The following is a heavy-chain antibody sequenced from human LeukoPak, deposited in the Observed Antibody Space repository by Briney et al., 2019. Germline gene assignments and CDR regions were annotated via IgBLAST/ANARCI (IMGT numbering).Heavy chain of an antibody. CDR3: AKDQFWFGESNAFDY. Sequence: PGGSLRLSCAASGFTFSSYGMHWVRQAPGKGLEWVAFIRYDGSNKYYADSVKGRFTISRDNSKNTLYLQMNGLRAEDTAVYYCAKDQFWFGESNAFDYWGQGTLVTVSS. CDR2: IRYDGSNK. J-gene: IGHJ4*02. V-gene: IGHV3-30*02. D-gene: IGHD3-10*01. CDR1: GFTFSSYG.